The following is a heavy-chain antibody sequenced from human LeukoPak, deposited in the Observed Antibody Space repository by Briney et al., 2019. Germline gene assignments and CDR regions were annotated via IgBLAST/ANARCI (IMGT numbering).Heavy chain of an antibody. J-gene: IGHJ6*03. CDR1: GYTFTSYG. D-gene: IGHD6-13*01. CDR2: ISAYNGNT. V-gene: IGHV1-18*01. CDR3: ARDPELPHTYSSSWYFPRRDYYYMDV. Sequence: GASVKVSCKASGYTFTSYGISWVRQAPGQGLEWMGWISAYNGNTNYAQKLQGRVTMTTDTSTSTAYMELRSLRSDDTAVYYCARDPELPHTYSSSWYFPRRDYYYMDVWGKGTTVTVSS.